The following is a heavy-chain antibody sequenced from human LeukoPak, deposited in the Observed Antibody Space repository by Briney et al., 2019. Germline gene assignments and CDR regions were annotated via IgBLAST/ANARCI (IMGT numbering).Heavy chain of an antibody. J-gene: IGHJ4*02. V-gene: IGHV1-69*13. CDR2: IIPIFGTA. Sequence: SVKVSRKASGGTFISYAISWVRQAPGQGLEWMGGIIPIFGTANYAQKFQGRVTITADESTSTAYMELSSLRSEDTAVYYCARGRGYFDWSEGEFDYWGQGTLVTVSS. CDR1: GGTFISYA. D-gene: IGHD3-9*01. CDR3: ARGRGYFDWSEGEFDY.